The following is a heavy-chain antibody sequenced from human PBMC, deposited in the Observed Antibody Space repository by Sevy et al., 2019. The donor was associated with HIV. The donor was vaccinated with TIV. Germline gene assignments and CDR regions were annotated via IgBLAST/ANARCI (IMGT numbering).Heavy chain of an antibody. CDR3: TRWKAAQSIFDY. Sequence: GGYLRLSCTASGFTFGDYCMSWVRQAPGKGLEWVAFLKSDVYGGTVDHAASVRGRFVISRDDSKTIAYLQMNDLKPEDTGVYYCTRWKAAQSIFDYWGQGALVTVSS. CDR2: LKSDVYGGTV. V-gene: IGHV3-49*04. CDR1: GFTFGDYC. J-gene: IGHJ4*02. D-gene: IGHD6-13*01.